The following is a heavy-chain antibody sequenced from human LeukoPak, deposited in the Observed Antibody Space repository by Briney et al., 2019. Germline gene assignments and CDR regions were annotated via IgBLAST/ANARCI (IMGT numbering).Heavy chain of an antibody. CDR3: ARVGNLRRRAHYYYYYYMDV. D-gene: IGHD1-14*01. CDR2: INHSGST. V-gene: IGHV4-34*01. Sequence: SETLSLTCAVYGGSFSGYYWSWIRQPPGKGLEWIGEINHSGSTNYNPSLKSRVTISVDTSKNQFSLKLSSVTAADTAVYYCARVGNLRRRAHYYYYYYMDVWGKGTTVTVSS. CDR1: GGSFSGYY. J-gene: IGHJ6*03.